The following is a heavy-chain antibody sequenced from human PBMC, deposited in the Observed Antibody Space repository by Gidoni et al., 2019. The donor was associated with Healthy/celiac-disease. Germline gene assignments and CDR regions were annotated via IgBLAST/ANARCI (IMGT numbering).Heavy chain of an antibody. V-gene: IGHV3-33*01. Sequence: QVQLVESGGGVVQPGRSLGRSCAASGLTVRSYGGHWVRRAPGKGLEWVAVIWYDGSNHSSADSVKGRFTISRDHSKNPLYLQMNSLRAEDTAVYYCARRSNPELSYYYYYGMDVWGQGTTVTVSS. CDR3: ARRSNPELSYYYYYGMDV. J-gene: IGHJ6*02. CDR2: IWYDGSNH. D-gene: IGHD4-4*01. CDR1: GLTVRSYG.